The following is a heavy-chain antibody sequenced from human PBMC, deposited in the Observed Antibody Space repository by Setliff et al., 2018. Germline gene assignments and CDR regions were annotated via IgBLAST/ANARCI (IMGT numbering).Heavy chain of an antibody. D-gene: IGHD3-22*01. Sequence: PSETLSLTCNVSGDFISSGGYTWNWIRQHPEMGLEWIGYIFYNGNTFYNPSLQSRVTISVDTSKNQFSPKLTSLNAADSAVYYCARASHSYGSPNWFDPWGPGTLVTVYS. CDR2: IFYNGNT. J-gene: IGHJ5*02. CDR3: ARASHSYGSPNWFDP. CDR1: GDFISSGGYT. V-gene: IGHV4-31*03.